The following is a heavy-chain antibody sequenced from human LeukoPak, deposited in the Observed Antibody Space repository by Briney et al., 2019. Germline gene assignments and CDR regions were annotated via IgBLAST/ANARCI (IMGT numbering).Heavy chain of an antibody. Sequence: PSETLSLTCAVYGGSFSGYYWSWIRQPPGKGLEWIGEINHSGSTNYNPSLKSRVTISVDTSKNQFSLKLSSVTAADTAVYYCAKGALGVATINRAWFDPWGQGTLVTVSS. CDR2: INHSGST. D-gene: IGHD5-12*01. CDR1: GGSFSGYY. CDR3: AKGALGVATINRAWFDP. J-gene: IGHJ5*02. V-gene: IGHV4-34*01.